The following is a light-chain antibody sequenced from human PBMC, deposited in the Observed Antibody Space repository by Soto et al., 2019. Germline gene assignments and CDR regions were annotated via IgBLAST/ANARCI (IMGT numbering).Light chain of an antibody. J-gene: IGLJ3*02. CDR3: TSYAGSNIWV. CDR1: SSDVGGYNY. V-gene: IGLV2-8*01. CDR2: EVS. Sequence: QSARTQPPSASGSPGQSVTISCTGTSSDVGGYNYVSWYQQYPGKAPKLMIYEVSKRPSGVPDRFSGSKSGKTASLTVSGLQPEDEADYYCTSYAGSNIWVFGGGTKVTVL.